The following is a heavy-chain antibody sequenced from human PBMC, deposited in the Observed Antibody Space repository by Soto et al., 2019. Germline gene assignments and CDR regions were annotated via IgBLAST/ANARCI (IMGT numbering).Heavy chain of an antibody. CDR3: ARGPNDSSAYYSHYYNGLDV. Sequence: ASVKVSCKASGYTFTSYGIHWVRQAPGQRLEWTGWINAGNGNTKYSEKFQGRVIITRDTSASTAYLELSSLRSEDTAVYYCARGPNDSSAYYSHYYNGLDVWGQGTTVTVSS. CDR2: INAGNGNT. D-gene: IGHD3-22*01. V-gene: IGHV1-3*01. J-gene: IGHJ6*02. CDR1: GYTFTSYG.